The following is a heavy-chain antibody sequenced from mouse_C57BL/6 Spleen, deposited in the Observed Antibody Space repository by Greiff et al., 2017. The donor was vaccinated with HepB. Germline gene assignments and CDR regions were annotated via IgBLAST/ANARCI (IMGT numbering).Heavy chain of an antibody. D-gene: IGHD2-5*01. CDR2: IYPGDGDT. J-gene: IGHJ3*01. Sequence: QVQLKQSGAELVKPGASVKISCKASGYAFSSYWMNWVKQRPGKGLEWIGQIYPGDGDTNYNGKFKGKATLTADKSSSTAYMQLSSLTSEDSAVYFCARPRYYSNYPAWFAYWGQGTLVTVSA. CDR3: ARPRYYSNYPAWFAY. CDR1: GYAFSSYW. V-gene: IGHV1-80*01.